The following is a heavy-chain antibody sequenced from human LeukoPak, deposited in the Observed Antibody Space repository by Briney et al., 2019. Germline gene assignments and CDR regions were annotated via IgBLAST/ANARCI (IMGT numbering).Heavy chain of an antibody. D-gene: IGHD3-10*01. CDR3: AKHSPLWFGEDY. V-gene: IGHV4-39*01. CDR1: GGSISSSSYY. Sequence: PSETLSLTCTVPGGSISSSSYYWGWIRQPPGKGLEWIGSIYYSGSTYYNPSLKSRVTISVDTSKNQFSLKLSSVTAADTAVYYCAKHSPLWFGEDYWGQGTLVTVSS. CDR2: IYYSGST. J-gene: IGHJ4*02.